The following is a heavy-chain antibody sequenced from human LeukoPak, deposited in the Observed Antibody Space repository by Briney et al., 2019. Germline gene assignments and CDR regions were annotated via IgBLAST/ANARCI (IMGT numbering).Heavy chain of an antibody. D-gene: IGHD1-7*01. CDR2: ISGSGGST. Sequence: GGSLRLSCAASGFTFSSYWMSWVRQAPGKGLEWVSAISGSGGSTYYADSVKGRFTISRDNSKNTLFLQMNSLRAEDTAVYYCAKRRGLELLYYYYMDVWGKGTTVTVSS. CDR1: GFTFSSYW. J-gene: IGHJ6*03. V-gene: IGHV3-23*01. CDR3: AKRRGLELLYYYYMDV.